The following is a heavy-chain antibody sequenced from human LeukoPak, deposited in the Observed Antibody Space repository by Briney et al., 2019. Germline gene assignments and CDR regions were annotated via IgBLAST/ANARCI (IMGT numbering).Heavy chain of an antibody. D-gene: IGHD3-22*01. Sequence: SETLSLTCTVSGDSISSGHYWDWIRQPLGRGLEWIGSIHHSGSTWYNPSLKSRVTISLDTSQTQISLRVTSVTAADTAVYYCARGTDYYDSSGWLDPWRQGTLVTVSS. CDR1: GDSISSGHY. J-gene: IGHJ5*02. V-gene: IGHV4-38-2*02. CDR3: ARGTDYYDSSGWLDP. CDR2: IHHSGST.